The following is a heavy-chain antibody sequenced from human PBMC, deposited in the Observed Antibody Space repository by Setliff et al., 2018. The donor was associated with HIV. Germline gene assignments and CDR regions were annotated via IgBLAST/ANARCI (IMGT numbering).Heavy chain of an antibody. CDR3: ALPYCGGGNCWSSASLPPAGWFDP. CDR2: IIPMYGVA. J-gene: IGHJ5*02. CDR1: GGTFSSYV. D-gene: IGHD2-15*01. Sequence: GASVKVSCKASGGTFSSYVISWVRQAPGQGPEWMGGIIPMYGVANYAQKFQGRVTITTDESTSTAYMELSSLRSEGTAVYYCALPYCGGGNCWSSASLPPAGWFDPWGQGTLVTVS. V-gene: IGHV1-69*05.